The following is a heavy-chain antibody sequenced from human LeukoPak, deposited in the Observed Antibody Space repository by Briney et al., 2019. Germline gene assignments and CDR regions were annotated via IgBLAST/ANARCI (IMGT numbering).Heavy chain of an antibody. CDR2: ISGSGDTA. J-gene: IGHJ4*02. CDR1: GFTFSNYA. CDR3: APDQRGSAWSLDD. D-gene: IGHD6-13*01. Sequence: GGSLRLSCAASGFTFSNYAMSWVRQAPGKGLEWVSLISGSGDTAYYLDSVKGRFTISRDNSKNTLSLQMNSLRAEDTAVYYCAPDQRGSAWSLDDWGQGTLVTVAS. V-gene: IGHV3-23*01.